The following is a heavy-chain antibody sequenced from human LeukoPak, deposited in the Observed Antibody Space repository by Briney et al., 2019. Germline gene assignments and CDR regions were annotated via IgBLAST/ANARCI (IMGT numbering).Heavy chain of an antibody. V-gene: IGHV1-24*01. CDR2: FDPEDGET. J-gene: IGHJ5*02. Sequence: ASVKVSCKVSGYTLTEXSMXXXRQAPGXXXXXXGGFDPEDGETIYAQKFQGRVTMTRNTSISTAYMELSSLRSEDTAVYYCARGQEQWLGNWFDPWGQGTLVTVSS. D-gene: IGHD6-19*01. CDR1: GYTLTEXS. CDR3: ARGQEQWLGNWFDP.